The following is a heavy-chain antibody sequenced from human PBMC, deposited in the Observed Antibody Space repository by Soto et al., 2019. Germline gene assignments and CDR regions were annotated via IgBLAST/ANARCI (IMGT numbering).Heavy chain of an antibody. CDR1: GGSIASGGYY. D-gene: IGHD3-22*01. J-gene: IGHJ6*02. V-gene: IGHV4-31*03. CDR3: AREPKNKYYYDSSGSLVYYYGMDV. CDR2: IYYSGST. Sequence: PSETLSLTCPVAGGSIASGGYYWSWIRQHPGKGLEWIGYIYYSGSTYYNPSPKSRVTISVDTSKNQFSLKLSSVTAADTAVYYCAREPKNKYYYDSSGSLVYYYGMDVWGQGTTVTVSS.